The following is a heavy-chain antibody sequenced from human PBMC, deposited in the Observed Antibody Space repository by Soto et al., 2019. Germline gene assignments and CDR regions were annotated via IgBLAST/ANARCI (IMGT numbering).Heavy chain of an antibody. V-gene: IGHV3-66*01. CDR2: IYSGGST. CDR1: GFTVSSNY. D-gene: IGHD6-19*01. CDR3: ARVRSSGWYYFDY. Sequence: EVQLLESGGGLVQPGGSLRLSCAASGFTVSSNYMSWVRQAPGKGLEWVSVIYSGGSTYYADSVKGRFTISRDNSKNTLYLQMNSLRAEDTAVYYCARVRSSGWYYFDYWGQGTLVTVSS. J-gene: IGHJ4*02.